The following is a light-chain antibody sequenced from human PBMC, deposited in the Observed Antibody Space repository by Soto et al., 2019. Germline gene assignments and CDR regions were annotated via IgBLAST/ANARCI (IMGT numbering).Light chain of an antibody. V-gene: IGKV3-20*01. CDR3: QQYGNLPIT. J-gene: IGKJ5*01. CDR1: QSVSSSS. Sequence: EIVLTQSPGTLSLSPGERATLSCGASQSVSSSSLAWYQQKPGQAPRPLIYGTSYRATGIPDRFSGSGSGTDFTLTISRLEPEDFAVYYCQQYGNLPIT. CDR2: GTS.